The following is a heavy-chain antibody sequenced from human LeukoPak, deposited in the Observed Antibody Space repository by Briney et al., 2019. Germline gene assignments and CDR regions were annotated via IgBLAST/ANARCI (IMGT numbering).Heavy chain of an antibody. Sequence: ASVKVSCKASGYTFTSYGISWVRQAPGQGLEWMGWISDYNGNTNYAQKLQGRVTMTTDTSTSTAYMELRSLRSDDTAVYYCARDLYRDSMPVSWFDPWGQGTLVTVSS. CDR2: ISDYNGNT. CDR1: GYTFTSYG. V-gene: IGHV1-18*01. D-gene: IGHD4-11*01. J-gene: IGHJ5*02. CDR3: ARDLYRDSMPVSWFDP.